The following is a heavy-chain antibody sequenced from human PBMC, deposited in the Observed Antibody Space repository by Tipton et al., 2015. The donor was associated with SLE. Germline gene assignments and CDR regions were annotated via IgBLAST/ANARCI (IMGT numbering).Heavy chain of an antibody. CDR2: IYTSGST. Sequence: TLSLTCTVSGGSISSSSYYWGWIRQPAGKGLEWIGRIYTSGSTNYNPSLKSRVTISVDTSKNQFSLKLSSVTAADTAVYYCARDTGSDGYYYGMDVWGQGTTVTVSS. V-gene: IGHV4-61*02. CDR1: GGSISSSSYY. D-gene: IGHD4-17*01. CDR3: ARDTGSDGYYYGMDV. J-gene: IGHJ6*02.